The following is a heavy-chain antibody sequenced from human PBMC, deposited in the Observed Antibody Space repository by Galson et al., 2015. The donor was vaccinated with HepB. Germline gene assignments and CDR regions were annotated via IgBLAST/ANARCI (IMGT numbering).Heavy chain of an antibody. CDR2: ISNEGSHK. J-gene: IGHJ4*02. D-gene: IGHD1-26*01. CDR1: GFTFTNYG. CDR3: ARDHTVGYGGSAPYFDY. V-gene: IGHV3-30*03. Sequence: SLRLSCEAAGFTFTNYGMHWVRQAPGKGLEWVAVISNEGSHKFYADSVRGRFTISRDNSWNTLYLQMNSLRGGDTAVYYCARDHTVGYGGSAPYFDYWGQGTLVTVSS.